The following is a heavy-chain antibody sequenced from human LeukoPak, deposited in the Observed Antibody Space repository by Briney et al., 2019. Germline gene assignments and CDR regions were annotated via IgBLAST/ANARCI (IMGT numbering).Heavy chain of an antibody. CDR3: ASQRLLWFGELSHD. Sequence: SETLSLTCTVSGGSISSYYWSWIRQPPGKGLEWIGEINHSGSTNYNPSLKSRVTISVDTSKDQFSLKLSSVTAADTAVYYCASQRLLWFGELSHDWGQGTLVTVSS. CDR2: INHSGST. D-gene: IGHD3-10*01. CDR1: GGSISSYY. J-gene: IGHJ4*02. V-gene: IGHV4-34*01.